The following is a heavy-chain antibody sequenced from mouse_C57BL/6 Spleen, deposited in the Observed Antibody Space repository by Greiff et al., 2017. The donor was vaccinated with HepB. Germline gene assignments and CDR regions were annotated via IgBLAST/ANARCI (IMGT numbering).Heavy chain of an antibody. D-gene: IGHD1-1*01. J-gene: IGHJ1*03. CDR2: ISYDGSN. V-gene: IGHV3-6*01. CDR3: ARGRAPIYFDV. CDR1: GYSITSGYY. Sequence: VQLKESGPGLVKPSQSLSLTCSVTGYSITSGYYWNWIRQFPGNKLEWMGYISYDGSNNYNPSLKNRISITRDTSKNQFFLKLNSVTTEDTATYYCARGRAPIYFDVWGTGTTVTVSS.